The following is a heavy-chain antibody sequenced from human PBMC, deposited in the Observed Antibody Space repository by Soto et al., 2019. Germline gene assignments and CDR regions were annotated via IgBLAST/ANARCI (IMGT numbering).Heavy chain of an antibody. CDR1: GDSISSGDYD. CDR3: ARVEVENYFDY. Sequence: SETLSLTCTVSGDSISSGDYDWSWLRQPPGKGLEWIGYIYYSGSTYYNPSLKSRVTMSVDTSQNQFSLQLSSVTAADTAVYYCARVEVENYFDYWGQGTLVTVSS. CDR2: IYYSGST. D-gene: IGHD2-15*01. J-gene: IGHJ4*02. V-gene: IGHV4-30-4*01.